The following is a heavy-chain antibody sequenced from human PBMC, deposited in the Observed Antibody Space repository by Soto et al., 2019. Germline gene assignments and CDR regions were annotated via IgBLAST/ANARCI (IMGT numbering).Heavy chain of an antibody. CDR1: GYTFTSYD. V-gene: IGHV1-8*01. CDR2: MNPNSGNT. Sequence: QVQLVQSGAEVKKHGASVRVSCKASGYTFTSYDFNWVRQATGQGLEWMGWMNPNSGNTGYAQKFQGRVTITRKTSITTAYMKLSRLRSEDTAVYYCARTLYGDNVDYWGQGTLVTVSS. CDR3: ARTLYGDNVDY. J-gene: IGHJ4*02. D-gene: IGHD4-17*01.